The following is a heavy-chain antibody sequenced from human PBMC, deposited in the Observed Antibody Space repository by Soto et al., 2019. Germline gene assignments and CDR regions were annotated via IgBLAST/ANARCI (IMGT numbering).Heavy chain of an antibody. CDR2: IYHSGTT. J-gene: IGHJ4*01. CDR3: ARRGGAGLDY. CDR1: GYSISSGYD. Sequence: SETLSLTCVVSGYSISSGYDWGWVRQPPGKGLEWTGCIYHSGTTYYNPSLNSRVTISVDTSKNHFSLKLSSVTAADTAVYYCARRGGAGLDYWGQGALVTVSS. V-gene: IGHV4-38-2*01. D-gene: IGHD3-16*01.